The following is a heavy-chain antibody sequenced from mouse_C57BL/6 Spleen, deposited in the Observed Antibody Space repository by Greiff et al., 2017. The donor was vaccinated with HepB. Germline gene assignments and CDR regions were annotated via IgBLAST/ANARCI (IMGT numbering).Heavy chain of an antibody. CDR3: ARDYGDGGGFAY. J-gene: IGHJ3*01. Sequence: QVQLQQPGTELVKPGASVKLSCKASGYTFTSYWMHWVKQRPGPGLEWIGNINPCNGGTNYNEKFKSKATLTVDKSSSTAYMQLSRLTSEDSAVYDCARDYGDGGGFAYWGQGTLVTVSA. D-gene: IGHD2-13*01. V-gene: IGHV1-53*01. CDR2: INPCNGGT. CDR1: GYTFTSYW.